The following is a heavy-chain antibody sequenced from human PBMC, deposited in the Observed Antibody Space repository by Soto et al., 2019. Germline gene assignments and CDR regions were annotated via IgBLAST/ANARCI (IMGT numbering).Heavy chain of an antibody. CDR2: IADTGST. J-gene: IGHJ3*02. CDR1: GGSISHYY. D-gene: IGHD1-26*01. Sequence: QVQLQESGPGLVKPSETLSLTCAVSGGSISHYYWSWIRQPPGKGLEWIGYIADTGSTNYNASLRSRAPLSVDTSTHQFSLELASVTAADTAVYYCTRRGGFPFALDTWGQGTMVTVSS. CDR3: TRRGGFPFALDT. V-gene: IGHV4-59*08.